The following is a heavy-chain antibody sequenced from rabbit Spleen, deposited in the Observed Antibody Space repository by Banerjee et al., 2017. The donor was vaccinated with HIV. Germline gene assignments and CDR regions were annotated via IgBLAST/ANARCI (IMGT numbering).Heavy chain of an antibody. D-gene: IGHD4-1*01. CDR2: IYAGSSGRT. J-gene: IGHJ4*01. V-gene: IGHV1S40*01. CDR3: ARDLAGVIGWNFNL. Sequence: QSLEESGGDLVKPGASLTLTRTASGFSFSSGYNMCWVRQAPGKGLEWIACIYAGSSGRTYYASWAKGRFTVSKTSSTTVTLQMTSLTAADTATYFCARDLAGVIGWNFNLWGQGTLVTVS. CDR1: GFSFSSGYN.